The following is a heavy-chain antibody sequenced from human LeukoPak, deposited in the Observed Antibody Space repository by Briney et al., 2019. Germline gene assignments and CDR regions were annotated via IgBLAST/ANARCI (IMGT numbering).Heavy chain of an antibody. J-gene: IGHJ4*02. CDR3: ARVDLMTTVTFFDY. Sequence: GGSLRLSCAASGFTFSDSYMTWVRQAPGKGVEWVAYISGSGHDINYSDSVKGRFTISRDNAKDSLYLQMSSLRVEDTAVYYCARVDLMTTVTFFDYWGQGTLVTVSS. D-gene: IGHD4-17*01. CDR1: GFTFSDSY. V-gene: IGHV3-11*04. CDR2: ISGSGHDI.